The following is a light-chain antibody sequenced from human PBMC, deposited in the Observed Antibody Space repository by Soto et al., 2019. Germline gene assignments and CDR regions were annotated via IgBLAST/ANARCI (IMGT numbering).Light chain of an antibody. CDR2: DAS. V-gene: IGKV1-39*01. CDR1: QTLFTY. CDR3: QQNYIIPPFT. Sequence: DIQMTQSPSSLSASVGDRVTITCRASQTLFTYLNWYQHKPGKAPKLLVYDASTLQSGVPSRFSASGSGTDFTLTISNLQPEDFATYYCQQNYIIPPFTFGGGTKVE. J-gene: IGKJ4*01.